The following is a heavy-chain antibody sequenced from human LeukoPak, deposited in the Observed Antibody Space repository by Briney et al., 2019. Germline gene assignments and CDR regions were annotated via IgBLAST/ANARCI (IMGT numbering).Heavy chain of an antibody. CDR3: ARGSTIFGVVITYFDY. V-gene: IGHV1-69*13. CDR2: IIPIFGTA. D-gene: IGHD3-3*01. Sequence: GASVKVSCKASGGTFSSYDISWVLQAPGQGLEWMGGIIPIFGTANYAQKFQGRATITADESTSTAYMELSSLRSEDTAVYYCARGSTIFGVVITYFDYWGQGTLVTVSS. CDR1: GGTFSSYD. J-gene: IGHJ4*02.